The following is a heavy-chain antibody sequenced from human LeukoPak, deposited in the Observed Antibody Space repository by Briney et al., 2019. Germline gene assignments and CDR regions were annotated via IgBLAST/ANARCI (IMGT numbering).Heavy chain of an antibody. Sequence: GSLRLSCAASGFTFSSYSMNWVRQAPGKGLEWVASVSSSSIYIYYSDSVKGRFTISRDNAKNSLYLQINSLRAEDTAVYYCARDSDLWVQQLGYFDLWGRGTLVTVSS. J-gene: IGHJ2*01. CDR2: VSSSSIYI. V-gene: IGHV3-21*01. CDR1: GFTFSSYS. CDR3: ARDSDLWVQQLGYFDL. D-gene: IGHD6-13*01.